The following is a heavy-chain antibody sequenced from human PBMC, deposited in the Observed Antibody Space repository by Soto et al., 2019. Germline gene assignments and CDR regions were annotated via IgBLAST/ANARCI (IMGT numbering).Heavy chain of an antibody. V-gene: IGHV3-23*01. Sequence: PGGSLRLSCAASGFTFSSYAMSWVRQAPGKGLEWVSTISGRGGNTNFADSVKGRFTISRDNSKNTLYLQMNSLRAEDTALYYRVEDLSSGRPSWYDSSEPFDYWGQGTLVTVSS. CDR3: VEDLSSGRPSWYDSSEPFDY. D-gene: IGHD3-22*01. CDR1: GFTFSSYA. J-gene: IGHJ4*02. CDR2: ISGRGGNT.